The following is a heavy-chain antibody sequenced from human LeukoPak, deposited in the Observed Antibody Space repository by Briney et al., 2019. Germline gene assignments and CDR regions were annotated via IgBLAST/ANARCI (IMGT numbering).Heavy chain of an antibody. CDR1: GGSISSSSYY. CDR3: AGKVGYYDFWSGYYNPYYFDY. D-gene: IGHD3-3*01. CDR2: IYYSGST. V-gene: IGHV4-39*01. Sequence: SETLSLTSTVSGGSISSSSYYWGWIRQPTGKGLEWIGSIYYSGSTYYNPSLKSRVTISVDTSKNQFSLKLSSVTAADTAVYYCAGKVGYYDFWSGYYNPYYFDYWGQGTLVTVSS. J-gene: IGHJ4*02.